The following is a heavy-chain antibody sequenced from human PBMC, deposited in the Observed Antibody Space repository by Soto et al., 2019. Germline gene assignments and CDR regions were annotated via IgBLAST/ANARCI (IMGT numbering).Heavy chain of an antibody. CDR1: GFTFSSYA. CDR2: ISGSGRST. V-gene: IGHV3-23*01. J-gene: IGHJ4*02. D-gene: IGHD3-10*01. CDR3: AKGGERWFGELFY. Sequence: EVQLLESGGGLVQPGGSLRLSCAASGFTFSSYAMSWVRQAPGKGLEWVSDISGSGRSTYYADSVKGRFTISRDNSKNTLYLQMNRLRSEDTAVYYCAKGGERWFGELFYWGQGTLVTVSS.